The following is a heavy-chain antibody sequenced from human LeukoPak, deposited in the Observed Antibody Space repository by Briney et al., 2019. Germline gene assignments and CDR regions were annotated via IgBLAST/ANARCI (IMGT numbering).Heavy chain of an antibody. CDR2: IIPIFGTA. CDR3: ARGNSNYVYYYMDV. CDR1: GGTFSSYA. Sequence: GASVKVSCKASGGTFSSYAISWVRQAPGQGLEWMGGIIPIFGTANYAQKFQGRVTITTDESTSTAYMELSSLRSEDTAVYYCARGNSNYVYYYMDVWGKGTTVTVSS. V-gene: IGHV1-69*05. J-gene: IGHJ6*03. D-gene: IGHD1/OR15-1a*01.